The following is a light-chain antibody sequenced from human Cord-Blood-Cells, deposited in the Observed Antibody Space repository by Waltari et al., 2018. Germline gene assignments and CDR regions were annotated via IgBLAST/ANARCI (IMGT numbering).Light chain of an antibody. V-gene: IGLV2-14*01. Sequence: QSALTQPASVSGSPGQSITISCTGTSSDVGGYNYVSWYQQHTGKAPKLMIYDVSNRPSVVSNRFSGSKSGNTASLTISGLQAEHEADYYCSSYTSSSTYVFGTGTKVTVL. CDR3: SSYTSSSTYV. CDR2: DVS. CDR1: SSDVGGYNY. J-gene: IGLJ1*01.